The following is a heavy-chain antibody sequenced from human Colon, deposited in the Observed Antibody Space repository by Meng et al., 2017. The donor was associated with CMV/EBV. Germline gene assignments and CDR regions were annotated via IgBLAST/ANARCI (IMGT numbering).Heavy chain of an antibody. CDR2: IKQDGSEK. CDR3: ARRVGYQLPLDY. V-gene: IGHV3-7*01. D-gene: IGHD2-2*01. J-gene: IGHJ4*02. Sequence: GESLKISCAASGFTFSSYWMSWVRQAPGKGLEWVANIKQDGSEKYYVDSVKGRFTISRDNAKNTLYLQMNSLRAEDTAVYYCARRVGYQLPLDYWGQGTLVTVSS. CDR1: GFTFSSYW.